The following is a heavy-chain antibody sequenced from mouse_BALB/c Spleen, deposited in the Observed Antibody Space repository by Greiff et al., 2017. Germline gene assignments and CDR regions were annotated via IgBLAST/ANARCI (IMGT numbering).Heavy chain of an antibody. Sequence: EVKLVESGGGLVKPGGSLKLSCAASGFAFSSYDMSWVRQTPEKRLEWVAYISSGGGSTYYPDTVKGRFTISRDNAKNTLYLQMSSLKSEDTAMYYCARGGYGNAMDYWGQGTSVTVSS. CDR3: ARGGYGNAMDY. CDR1: GFAFSSYD. V-gene: IGHV5-12-1*01. D-gene: IGHD2-1*01. CDR2: ISSGGGST. J-gene: IGHJ4*01.